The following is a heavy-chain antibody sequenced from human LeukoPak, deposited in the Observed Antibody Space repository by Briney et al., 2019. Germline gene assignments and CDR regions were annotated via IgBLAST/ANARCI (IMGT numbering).Heavy chain of an antibody. CDR1: GGSISSYY. D-gene: IGHD3-22*01. V-gene: IGHV4-59*01. CDR2: IYYSGST. Sequence: SETLSLTCTVSGGSISSYYWSWIRQPPGKGLEWIGYIYYSGSTDYNPSLKSRVTISVETSKNQFSLKLSSVTAADTAVYYRARVTGYMIEDYFDYWGQGTLVTVSS. J-gene: IGHJ4*02. CDR3: ARVTGYMIEDYFDY.